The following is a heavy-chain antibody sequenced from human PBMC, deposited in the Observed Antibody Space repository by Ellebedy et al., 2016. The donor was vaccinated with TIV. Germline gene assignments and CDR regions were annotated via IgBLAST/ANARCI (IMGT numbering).Heavy chain of an antibody. J-gene: IGHJ6*02. CDR1: GFIFDDYA. CDR2: INWKGNSV. CDR3: ARDRVPDTSMDYYWHYGMNV. V-gene: IGHV3-9*01. Sequence: SLKISXEISGFIFDDYAMHWARQAPGKGLEWVSGINWKGNSVGYADSVRGRFTVSRDNAKSSLFLQMNSLRPEDTALYYCARDRVPDTSMDYYWHYGMNVWGQGTTVTVSS. D-gene: IGHD5-18*01.